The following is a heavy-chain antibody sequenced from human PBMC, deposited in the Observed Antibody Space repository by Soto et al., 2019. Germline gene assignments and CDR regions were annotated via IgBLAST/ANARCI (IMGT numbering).Heavy chain of an antibody. J-gene: IGHJ4*02. CDR3: VREASSSGLHLDH. Sequence: RRLSCAASGFIFSNYAMSWVRQAPGKGLEWVSFISGSGSSTYYADSVKGRFTISRGNSKNTLYLQMNSLRAEDAAVYYCVREASSSGLHLDHWGRGTLVTVSS. CDR1: GFIFSNYA. D-gene: IGHD6-6*01. V-gene: IGHV3-23*01. CDR2: ISGSGSST.